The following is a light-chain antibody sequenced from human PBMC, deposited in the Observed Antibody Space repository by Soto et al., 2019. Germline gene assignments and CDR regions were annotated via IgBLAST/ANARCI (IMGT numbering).Light chain of an antibody. Sequence: QSVLAQPSSVSGSPGQSITISCTGTSTDVGGYNYVSWYQHHPGKGPKLIIYEVSNRPSGVSDRFSGSKSGNKASLIISNLEAEDESAYYCGSYTSTDTPFVFGTGTKVT. CDR2: EVS. CDR1: STDVGGYNY. V-gene: IGLV2-14*01. J-gene: IGLJ1*01. CDR3: GSYTSTDTPFV.